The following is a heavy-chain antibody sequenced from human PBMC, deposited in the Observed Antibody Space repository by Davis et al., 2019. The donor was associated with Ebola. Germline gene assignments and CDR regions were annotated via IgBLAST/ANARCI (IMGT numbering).Heavy chain of an antibody. CDR1: GFTFSSYA. Sequence: PGGSLRLSCAASGFTFSSYAMHWVRQAPGKGLEWVAVISYDGSNKYYADSVKGRFTISRDNSKNTLYLQMNSLRAEDTAVYYCARVPRYCSGGSCLWEFGAFDIWGQGTMVTVSS. V-gene: IGHV3-30-3*01. D-gene: IGHD2-15*01. J-gene: IGHJ3*02. CDR3: ARVPRYCSGGSCLWEFGAFDI. CDR2: ISYDGSNK.